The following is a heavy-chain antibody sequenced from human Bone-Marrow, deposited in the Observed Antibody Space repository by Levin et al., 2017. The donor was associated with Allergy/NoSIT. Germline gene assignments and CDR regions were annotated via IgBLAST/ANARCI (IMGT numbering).Heavy chain of an antibody. J-gene: IGHJ4*02. CDR2: VYYTGGT. V-gene: IGHV4-59*02. D-gene: IGHD3-3*01. CDR3: ARGILAWRRYQPMYYFDY. CDR1: GDSVSRDY. Sequence: PSETLSLTCTVSGDSVSRDYWSWIRQPPGKGLEWIGYVYYTGGTNYNRSLKSRLTISVDVSKNQVSLNLTSVTAADTAVYYCARGILAWRRYQPMYYFDYWGQGTRVTVAS.